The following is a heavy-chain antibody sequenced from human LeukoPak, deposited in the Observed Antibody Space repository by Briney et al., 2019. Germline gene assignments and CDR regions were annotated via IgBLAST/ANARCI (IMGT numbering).Heavy chain of an antibody. CDR3: ARDLTAIGAFDI. CDR1: GFTFGSYW. J-gene: IGHJ3*02. V-gene: IGHV3-74*01. CDR2: INSDGSST. D-gene: IGHD2-21*02. Sequence: GGSLRLSCAASGFTFGSYWMHWVRQAPGKGLVWVSRINSDGSSTTYADSVKGRFTISRDNAKNTLFLQMNSLRAEDTAVYYCARDLTAIGAFDIWGQGTMVTVSS.